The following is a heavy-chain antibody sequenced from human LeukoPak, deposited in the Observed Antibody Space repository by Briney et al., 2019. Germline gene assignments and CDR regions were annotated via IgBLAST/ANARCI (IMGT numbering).Heavy chain of an antibody. CDR2: INPNSGGT. Sequence: ASVKVTCKASGYTFTGYYMHWVRQAPGQGLEWMGRINPNSGGTNYAQKFQGRVTMTRDTSISTAYMELSRLRSDDTAVYYCARDRGYSYGYPFDYWGQGTLLTVSS. J-gene: IGHJ4*02. CDR3: ARDRGYSYGYPFDY. D-gene: IGHD5-18*01. V-gene: IGHV1-2*06. CDR1: GYTFTGYY.